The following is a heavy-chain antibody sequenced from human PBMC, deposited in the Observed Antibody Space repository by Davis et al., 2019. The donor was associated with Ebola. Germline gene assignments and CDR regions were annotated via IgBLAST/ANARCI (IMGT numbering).Heavy chain of an antibody. CDR1: GFTFSSYG. Sequence: GGSLRLSCAASGFTFSSYGMHWVRQAPGKGLEWVAFIRYDGSNKYYADSVKGRFTISRDNSKNTLYLQMNSLRAEDTAVYYCAKLYYDFWSGYSPSDGMDVWGKGTTVTVSS. D-gene: IGHD3-3*01. CDR2: IRYDGSNK. V-gene: IGHV3-30*02. J-gene: IGHJ6*04. CDR3: AKLYYDFWSGYSPSDGMDV.